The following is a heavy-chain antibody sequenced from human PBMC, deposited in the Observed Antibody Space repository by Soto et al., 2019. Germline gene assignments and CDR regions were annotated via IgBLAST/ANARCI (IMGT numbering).Heavy chain of an antibody. Sequence: QVQLQESGPGLVKPSETLSLTCAVSGGSINTYYWSWIRQPPGKGLEWIGYIYYSGSTNYNPSLTSXXPISVDTSKNQFSLKLSSVTAADTAVYYCARDGYNYWYFDLWGRGTLVTVSS. J-gene: IGHJ2*01. CDR3: ARDGYNYWYFDL. D-gene: IGHD5-12*01. CDR1: GGSINTYY. CDR2: IYYSGST. V-gene: IGHV4-59*01.